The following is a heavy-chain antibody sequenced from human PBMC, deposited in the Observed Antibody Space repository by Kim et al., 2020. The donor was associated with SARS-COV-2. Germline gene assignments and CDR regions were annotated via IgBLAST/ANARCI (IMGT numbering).Heavy chain of an antibody. V-gene: IGHV5-51*01. Sequence: GESLQISCKGSGYSFTSYWIGWVRQMPGKGLEWMGIIYPGDSDTRYSPSFQGQVTISADKSISTAYLQWSSLKASDTAMYYCARRIAARRMAVADSSPRYYYYYGMDVWGQGTTVTVSS. CDR2: IYPGDSDT. D-gene: IGHD6-6*01. J-gene: IGHJ6*02. CDR3: ARRIAARRMAVADSSPRYYYYYGMDV. CDR1: GYSFTSYW.